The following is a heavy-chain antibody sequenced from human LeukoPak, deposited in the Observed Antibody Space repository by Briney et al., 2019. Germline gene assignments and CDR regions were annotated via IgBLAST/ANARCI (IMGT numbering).Heavy chain of an antibody. CDR3: GTAVRASGTAFDY. CDR2: INWSGANT. D-gene: IGHD3-10*01. V-gene: IGHV3-20*04. Sequence: PGTSLRLSCAASGFTFGNYAMNWVRQAPGKGLEWVSAINWSGANTYYADSVKGRFTISRDNSKNSRYLQMNILRAEDTSLYYCGTAVRASGTAFDYWGQGTLVTVSS. J-gene: IGHJ4*02. CDR1: GFTFGNYA.